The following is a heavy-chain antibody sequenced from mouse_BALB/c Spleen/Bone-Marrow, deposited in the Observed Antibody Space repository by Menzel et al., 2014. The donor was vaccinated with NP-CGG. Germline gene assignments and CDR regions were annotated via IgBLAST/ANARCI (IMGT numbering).Heavy chain of an antibody. J-gene: IGHJ2*02. Sequence: HVQLKESGPELVRPGVSVKISCKDSGYTFTENAMHWVKQSHAKSLEWIGVISTYSGNTNYNQKFKGKATMTVDKSSSPAYMELARLPSDDSAIYYFASTAGTKSDYCAYRSQGTSLTGSS. CDR2: ISTYSGNT. CDR3: ASTAGTKSDYCAY. D-gene: IGHD1-2*01. V-gene: IGHV1-67*01. CDR1: GYTFTENA.